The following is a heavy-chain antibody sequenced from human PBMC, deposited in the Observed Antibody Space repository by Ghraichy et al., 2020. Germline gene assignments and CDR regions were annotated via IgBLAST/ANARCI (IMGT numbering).Heavy chain of an antibody. CDR2: IYYSGST. Sequence: LNISCTVSGGSISSYYWSWIRQPPGKGLEWIGYIYYSGSTNYNPSLKSRVTISVDTSKNQFSLKLSSVTAADTAVYYCARDGGGRYCSGGSCPRGYYYMDVWGKGTTVTVSS. V-gene: IGHV4-59*01. CDR1: GGSISSYY. CDR3: ARDGGGRYCSGGSCPRGYYYMDV. J-gene: IGHJ6*03. D-gene: IGHD2-15*01.